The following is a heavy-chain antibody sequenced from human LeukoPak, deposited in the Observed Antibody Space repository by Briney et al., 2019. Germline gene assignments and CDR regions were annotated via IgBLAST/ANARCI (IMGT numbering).Heavy chain of an antibody. Sequence: GGSLRLSCAASGFTFRTYAMTWVRQTPGKGPEWVSYISPTGSTIYYADSVRGQFTISRSSGKNSLYLQMTSLRPEDTAMYYCASLTLGAIRTISYAFDLWGQGTMVTVSS. CDR2: ISPTGSTI. D-gene: IGHD1-26*01. CDR1: GFTFRTYA. J-gene: IGHJ3*01. CDR3: ASLTLGAIRTISYAFDL. V-gene: IGHV3-48*01.